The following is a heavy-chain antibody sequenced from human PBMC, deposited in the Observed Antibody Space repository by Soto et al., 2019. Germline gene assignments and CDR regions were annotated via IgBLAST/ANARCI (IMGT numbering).Heavy chain of an antibody. CDR3: ARRGSSGWYGY. CDR1: GGSISSSSYY. D-gene: IGHD6-13*01. Sequence: QLQLQESGPGLVKPSETLSLTCTVSGGSISSSSYYWGWIRQPPGKGLEWIGSIYYSGSTYSNPSRKLRVPLSGGTPESQFSRQVSSVTAVDTAVDYCARRGSSGWYGYWGQGTLVTVSS. CDR2: IYYSGST. V-gene: IGHV4-39*01. J-gene: IGHJ4*02.